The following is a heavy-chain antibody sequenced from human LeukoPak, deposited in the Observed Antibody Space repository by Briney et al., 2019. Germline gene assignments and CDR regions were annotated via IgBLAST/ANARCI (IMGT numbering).Heavy chain of an antibody. CDR3: AKNRGHCVDGVCHNYYYMDV. J-gene: IGHJ6*03. D-gene: IGHD2-8*02. V-gene: IGHV3-23*01. Sequence: GGSLRLSCAASGFTFSSFAMTWVRQAPGKGLEWVSTVSGSAGRTDYADSVKGRFTISRDNLKNTLYLQMNGLRAEDTAVDYCAKNRGHCVDGVCHNYYYMDVWGRGTTVTVSS. CDR1: GFTFSSFA. CDR2: VSGSAGRT.